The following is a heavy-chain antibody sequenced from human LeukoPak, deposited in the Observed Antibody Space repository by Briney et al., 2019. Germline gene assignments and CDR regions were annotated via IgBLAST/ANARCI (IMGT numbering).Heavy chain of an antibody. CDR2: IYHSGST. Sequence: PSGTLSLTCAVSGGSISSGDWWSWVRQRPGKGLEWIGEIYHSGSTNYNPSLKNRVTISVDKSKNQFSLKLSSVTAADTAVYYCGRGVSDYWGQGIVVTVSS. CDR1: GGSISSGDW. J-gene: IGHJ4*02. CDR3: GRGVSDY. V-gene: IGHV4-4*02.